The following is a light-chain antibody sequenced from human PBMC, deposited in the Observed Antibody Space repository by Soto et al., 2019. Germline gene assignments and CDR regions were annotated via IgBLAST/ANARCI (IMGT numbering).Light chain of an antibody. Sequence: EIVFTHSPGTLSFSLGASATLLCRASQFVNSRYLAWYQQKPGQAPRLLIYGASNRATGIPDRFSGSGSGTDFTLTISRLEPEDFAVYYCQQYGSSGTFGQGTKVDI. CDR1: QFVNSRY. J-gene: IGKJ1*01. CDR3: QQYGSSGT. V-gene: IGKV3-20*01. CDR2: GAS.